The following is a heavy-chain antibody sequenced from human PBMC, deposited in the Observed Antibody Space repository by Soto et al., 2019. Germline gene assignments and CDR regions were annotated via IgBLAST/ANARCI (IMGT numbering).Heavy chain of an antibody. CDR3: ARGASRWYPYVFDS. CDR1: EGTFNSYG. D-gene: IGHD6-13*01. J-gene: IGHJ4*02. Sequence: QAQVVQSGAEVRKPGSSVKLSCKASEGTFNSYGIAWVRQAPGQWLEWMGGIIPYYNTLNYAQKFQDRVTITADDSTNTVYMELSSLRSADTAVYFCARGASRWYPYVFDSWAQGTLVTVAS. V-gene: IGHV1-69*01. CDR2: IIPYYNTL.